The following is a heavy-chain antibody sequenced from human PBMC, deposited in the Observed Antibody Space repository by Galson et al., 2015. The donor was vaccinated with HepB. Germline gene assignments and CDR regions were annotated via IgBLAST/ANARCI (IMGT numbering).Heavy chain of an antibody. J-gene: IGHJ5*02. CDR3: ARGPRGYYDSSGFYLT. V-gene: IGHV3-53*01. CDR1: GFTVSSNY. Sequence: LRLSCAASGFTVSSNYMSWVRQAPGKGLEWVSLIYSGGRTYYADSEKGRFTISRDNSKNRLYLQMNSLRAEDTAVYYCARGPRGYYDSSGFYLTWGQGTLVTVSS. CDR2: IYSGGRT. D-gene: IGHD3-22*01.